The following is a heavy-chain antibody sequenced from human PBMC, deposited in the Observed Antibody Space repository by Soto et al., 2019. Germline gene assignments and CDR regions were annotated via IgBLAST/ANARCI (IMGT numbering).Heavy chain of an antibody. D-gene: IGHD5-12*01. CDR2: TYFRSKWYN. J-gene: IGHJ5*02. CDR3: AKGDNLGPKTGYAFDP. CDR1: GDSVSSNTAS. V-gene: IGHV6-1*01. Sequence: SQTLSLTCAISGDSVSSNTASWNWIGQSPSRGLEWLGRTYFRSKWYNDHAVSVKSRIIINPDTSNNQFSLQLNSVTPEDTAVYFCAKGDNLGPKTGYAFDPWGQGIMVTVSS.